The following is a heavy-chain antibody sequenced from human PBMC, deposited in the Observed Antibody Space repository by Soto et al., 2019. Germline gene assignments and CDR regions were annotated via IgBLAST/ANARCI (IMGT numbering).Heavy chain of an antibody. CDR2: INPNGGGT. CDR1: GYTFTGYY. D-gene: IGHD2-15*01. CDR3: ARAMVVAATNAFDI. V-gene: IGHV1-2*04. J-gene: IGHJ3*02. Sequence: ASVKVSCKASGYTFTGYYMHWVRQAPGQGLEWMGWINPNGGGTNYAQKFQGWVTMTRDTSISTAYMELSRLRSDDTAVYYCARAMVVAATNAFDIWGQGTMVTVSS.